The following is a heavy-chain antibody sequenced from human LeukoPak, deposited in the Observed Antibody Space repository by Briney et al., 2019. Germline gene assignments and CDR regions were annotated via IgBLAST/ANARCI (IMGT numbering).Heavy chain of an antibody. D-gene: IGHD1-26*01. Sequence: PSQTLSLTCTVSGGSISSGSYYWSWIRQPAGKGLEWIGSIYYSGSTYYNPSLKSRVTISVDTSKNQFSLKLSSVTAADTAVYYGARETMLSSSGMAVGAKGPPAPVSS. CDR3: ARETMLSSSGMAV. CDR1: GGSISSGSYY. V-gene: IGHV4-39*07. CDR2: IYYSGST. J-gene: IGHJ6*04.